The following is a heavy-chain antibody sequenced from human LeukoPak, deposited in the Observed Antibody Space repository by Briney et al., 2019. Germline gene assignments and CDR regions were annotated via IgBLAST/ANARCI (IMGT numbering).Heavy chain of an antibody. CDR2: ISYSGST. Sequence: SETLSLTCTVSGGSISSGGYYWSWIRQHPGKGLEWIGYISYSGSTYYNPSLKSRVMISVDTSKNQLSLKLSSVTAADTAVYYCARAELFHTFDYWGQGTLVTVSS. V-gene: IGHV4-31*03. CDR1: GGSISSGGYY. CDR3: ARAELFHTFDY. D-gene: IGHD3-10*01. J-gene: IGHJ4*02.